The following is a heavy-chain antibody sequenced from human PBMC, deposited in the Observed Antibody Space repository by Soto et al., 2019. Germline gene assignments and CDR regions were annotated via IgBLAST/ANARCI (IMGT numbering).Heavy chain of an antibody. CDR1: GGSISSSSYY. D-gene: IGHD3-22*01. CDR3: AREKVRRSLLMIGVSDAFDI. CDR2: IYYSGST. Sequence: SETLSLTCTVSGGSISSSSYYWGWIRQPPGKGLEWIGSIYYSGSTYYNPSLKSRVTISVDTSKNQFSLKLSSVTAADTAVYYCAREKVRRSLLMIGVSDAFDIWGQGTMVTVSS. V-gene: IGHV4-39*01. J-gene: IGHJ3*02.